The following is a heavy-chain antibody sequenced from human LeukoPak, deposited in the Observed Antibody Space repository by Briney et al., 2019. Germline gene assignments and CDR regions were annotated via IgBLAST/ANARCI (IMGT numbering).Heavy chain of an antibody. CDR1: GFTFRSYS. D-gene: IGHD3-22*01. CDR2: ISSSSYI. CDR3: ARVEEGYYYDSSGYYPDY. J-gene: IGHJ4*02. V-gene: IGHV3-21*01. Sequence: GGSLRLSCAASGFTFRSYSMNWVRQAPGKGLEWVSSISSSSYIYYSDSVKGRFTISRDNAKNSLYLQMNSLRAEDTAVYYCARVEEGYYYDSSGYYPDYWGQGTLVTVSS.